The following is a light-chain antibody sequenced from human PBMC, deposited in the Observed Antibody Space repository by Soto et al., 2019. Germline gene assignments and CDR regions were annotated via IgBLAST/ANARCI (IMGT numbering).Light chain of an antibody. J-gene: IGKJ1*01. V-gene: IGKV1-5*01. CDR1: QSISIW. CDR3: QQYSVYSTWT. CDR2: DAS. Sequence: DIHMAYSSWTLSLSLGERVTITCRASQSISIWLAWYQQNPGKAPRLLIYDASTLESGVPSRFSGSGSGTEFTLTISSLQPDHFATYYCQQYSVYSTWTFGQGTKVDIK.